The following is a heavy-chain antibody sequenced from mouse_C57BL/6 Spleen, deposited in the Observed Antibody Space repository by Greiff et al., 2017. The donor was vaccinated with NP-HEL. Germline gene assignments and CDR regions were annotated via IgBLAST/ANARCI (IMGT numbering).Heavy chain of an antibody. CDR2: IYPGDGDT. V-gene: IGHV1-82*01. CDR1: GYAFSSSW. D-gene: IGHD4-1*01. CDR3: AREQGRGGSFDY. J-gene: IGHJ2*01. Sequence: QVQLQQSGPELVKPGASVKISCKASGYAFSSSWMNWVKQRPGKGLEWIGRIYPGDGDTNYNGKFKGKATLTADKSSSTAYMQLSSLTSEDAAVYFCAREQGRGGSFDYWGQGTTLTVSS.